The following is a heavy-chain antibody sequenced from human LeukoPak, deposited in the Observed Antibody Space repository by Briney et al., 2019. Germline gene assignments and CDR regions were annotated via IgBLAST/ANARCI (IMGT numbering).Heavy chain of an antibody. D-gene: IGHD1-26*01. J-gene: IGHJ4*02. CDR2: ISGSGGST. CDR3: ANSLWDASDY. Sequence: GGSLRLSCAASGSTFSSYAMSWVRQAPGKGLEWVSAISGSGGSTYYADSMKGRFTISRDNSKNTLYLQMNSLRAEDTAVYYCANSLWDASDYWGQGTLVTVSS. CDR1: GSTFSSYA. V-gene: IGHV3-23*01.